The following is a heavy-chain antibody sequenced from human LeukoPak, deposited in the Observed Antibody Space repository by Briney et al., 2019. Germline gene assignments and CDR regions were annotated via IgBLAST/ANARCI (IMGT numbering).Heavy chain of an antibody. CDR2: IYPGDSDT. J-gene: IGHJ3*02. D-gene: IGHD2-2*01. CDR3: ARPGYCSSTSCHDASDI. Sequence: GESLKISCKGSGYSFTSYWIGWVRQMPGKGLEWMGIIYPGDSDTRYSPSFQGQVTISADKSISTAYLQWSSLKASDTAMYYCARPGYCSSTSCHDASDIWGQGTMVTVSS. CDR1: GYSFTSYW. V-gene: IGHV5-51*01.